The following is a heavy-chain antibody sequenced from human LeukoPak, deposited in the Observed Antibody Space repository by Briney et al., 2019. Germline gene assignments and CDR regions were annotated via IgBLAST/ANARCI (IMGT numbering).Heavy chain of an antibody. CDR3: ALCNETRDWFDP. CDR1: GFTFDDYA. CDR2: ISWNSGSI. Sequence: GGSLRLSCAASGFTFDDYAMHWVRQAPGKGLEWVPGISWNSGSIGYADSVKGRFTISRDNAKNSLYLQMNSLRAEDTALYYCALCNETRDWFDPWGQGTLVTVSS. V-gene: IGHV3-9*01. J-gene: IGHJ5*02.